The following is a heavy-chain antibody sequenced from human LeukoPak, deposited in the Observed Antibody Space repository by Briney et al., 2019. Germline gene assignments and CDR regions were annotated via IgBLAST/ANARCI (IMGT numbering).Heavy chain of an antibody. CDR2: IKQDGSEK. V-gene: IGHV3-7*01. D-gene: IGHD7-27*01. Sequence: PGGSLRLSCAAAGFTFSSSWMSWVRQAPGKGLEWVANIKQDGSEKYYVDSVKGRFTISRDNAKNSLFLQMSSLRVEDTAIYYCARDYVWGSSESDYWGQGTLVTVSS. CDR1: GFTFSSSW. CDR3: ARDYVWGSSESDY. J-gene: IGHJ4*02.